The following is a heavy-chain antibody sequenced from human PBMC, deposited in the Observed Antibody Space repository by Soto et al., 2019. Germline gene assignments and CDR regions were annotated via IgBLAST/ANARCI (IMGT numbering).Heavy chain of an antibody. J-gene: IGHJ6*02. D-gene: IGHD1-26*01. V-gene: IGHV3-11*01. CDR2: ISSSGSTI. Sequence: GGSLRLSNAASGFPFSDYDMSGVRQAPGKGLEWVSYISSSGSTIYYADYVKGRFTISRDNAKNSLYLQMNSMRAEETAVYYSARGYNTGSYLDYYYYYGMDVWAQGTTVPVYS. CDR3: ARGYNTGSYLDYYYYYGMDV. CDR1: GFPFSDYD.